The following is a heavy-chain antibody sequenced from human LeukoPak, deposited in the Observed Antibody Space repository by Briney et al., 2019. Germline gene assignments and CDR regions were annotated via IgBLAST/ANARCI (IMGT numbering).Heavy chain of an antibody. Sequence: ASVKVSCKASGYTFTSYGISWVRQAPGQGLEWMGWISAYNGNTNYAQKLQGRVTITTDTSTSTAYMELRSLRSDDTAVYHCARVDYGDYGRNPSFDWGQGTLVTVSS. CDR1: GYTFTSYG. D-gene: IGHD4-17*01. V-gene: IGHV1-18*01. J-gene: IGHJ4*02. CDR2: ISAYNGNT. CDR3: ARVDYGDYGRNPSFD.